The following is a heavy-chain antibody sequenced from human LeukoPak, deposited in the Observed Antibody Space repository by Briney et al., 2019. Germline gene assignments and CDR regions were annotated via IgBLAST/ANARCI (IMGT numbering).Heavy chain of an antibody. Sequence: GGSLRLSCAASGFIFRSYTITWVRQAPGKGLEWLSSISSASSYIYYADSVKGRFAISRDKAKNLLYLQMNSLRAEDTAGYYCARFFGCDCDACCYCHGMDVWGQGTTVTVSS. CDR2: ISSASSYI. V-gene: IGHV3-21*01. CDR1: GFIFRSYT. J-gene: IGHJ6*02. D-gene: IGHD2-21*02. CDR3: ARFFGCDCDACCYCHGMDV.